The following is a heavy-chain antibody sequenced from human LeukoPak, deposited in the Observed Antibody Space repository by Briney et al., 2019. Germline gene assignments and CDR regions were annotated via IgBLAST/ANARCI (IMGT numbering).Heavy chain of an antibody. V-gene: IGHV3-74*01. CDR1: GITFGDNW. J-gene: IGHJ5*02. CDR3: ARDVPHNWFDT. CDR2: INSDGGGA. Sequence: GGSLRLSCAASGITFGDNWMHWVRQGPGKGLVWISRINSDGGGAIYADSVKGRFTVSRDNAKNTLYLQMNSLRAEDTAVYYCARDVPHNWFDTWGQGTLVTVSS.